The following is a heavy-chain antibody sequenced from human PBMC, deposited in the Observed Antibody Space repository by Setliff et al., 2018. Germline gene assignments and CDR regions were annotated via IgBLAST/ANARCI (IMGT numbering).Heavy chain of an antibody. CDR3: AGGSLHRLDY. D-gene: IGHD3-10*01. Sequence: PSETLSLTCAVSGYPISSGYYWGWIRQPPGKGLEWIGSIYHSGSTYYNPSLKSRVTISVDTSKNQFSLNLSSVTAADTAVYYCAGGSLHRLDYWGQGTLVTVSS. V-gene: IGHV4-38-2*01. J-gene: IGHJ4*02. CDR1: GYPISSGYY. CDR2: IYHSGST.